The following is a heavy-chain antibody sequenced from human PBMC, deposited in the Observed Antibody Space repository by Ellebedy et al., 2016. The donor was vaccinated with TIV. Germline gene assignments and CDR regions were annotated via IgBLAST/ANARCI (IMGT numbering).Heavy chain of an antibody. D-gene: IGHD4-23*01. CDR3: AREERSTAVTTAFGY. V-gene: IGHV4-39*07. CDR2: IHYSGST. J-gene: IGHJ4*02. CDR1: GGSISGSGYY. Sequence: GSLRLSXSVSGGSISGSGYYWAWIRQPPGKGLEWIGNIHYSGSTYYNLSLKSRVTMSIDTSKYQISLKLSSVTAADTAVYYCAREERSTAVTTAFGYWGQGTLVTVSS.